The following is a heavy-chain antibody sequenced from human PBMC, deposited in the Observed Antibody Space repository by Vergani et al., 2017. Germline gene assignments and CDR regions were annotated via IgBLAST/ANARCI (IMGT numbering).Heavy chain of an antibody. V-gene: IGHV3-30*04. CDR3: ARSSRRSGSYGFCDY. J-gene: IGHJ4*02. CDR1: GFTFSSYA. CDR2: ISYDGSNK. Sequence: VQLLESGGGLVQPGGSLRLSCAASGFTFSSYAMHWVRQAPGKGLEWVAVISYDGSNKYYADSVKGRFTISRDNSKNTLYLQMNSLRAEDTAVYYCARSSRRSGSYGFCDYWGQGTLVTVSS. D-gene: IGHD3-10*01.